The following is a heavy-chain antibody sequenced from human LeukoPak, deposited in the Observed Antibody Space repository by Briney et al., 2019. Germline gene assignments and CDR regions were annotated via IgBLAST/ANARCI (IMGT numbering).Heavy chain of an antibody. Sequence: GSSVKVSCKASGGTFSSYAISWVRQAPGQGLEWMGGIIPIFGTANYAQKLQGRVTITTDESTSTAYMELSSLRSEDTAVYYCAREWQGVTGTIRDYYYYYMDVWGKGTTVTVSS. V-gene: IGHV1-69*05. J-gene: IGHJ6*03. CDR2: IIPIFGTA. CDR3: AREWQGVTGTIRDYYYYYMDV. D-gene: IGHD1/OR15-1a*01. CDR1: GGTFSSYA.